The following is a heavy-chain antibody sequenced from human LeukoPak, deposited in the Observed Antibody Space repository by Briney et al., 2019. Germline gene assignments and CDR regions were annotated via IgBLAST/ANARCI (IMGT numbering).Heavy chain of an antibody. CDR1: GGSLRADF. J-gene: IGHJ4*02. CDR2: IHPGGST. CDR3: SRGLDSRKLGY. V-gene: IGHV4-34*01. Sequence: SETLSLTCAVYGGSLRADFWSWIRQPPGKGLEWIGDIHPGGSTKYNPSLESRVTMSRDTSKNQFSLNLNSVTAADTAVYFCSRGLDSRKLGYWGQGILVTVSS. D-gene: IGHD3-22*01.